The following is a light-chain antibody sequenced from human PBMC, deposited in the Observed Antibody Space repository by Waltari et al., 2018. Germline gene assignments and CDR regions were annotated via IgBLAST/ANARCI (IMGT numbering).Light chain of an antibody. CDR1: QRISSW. CDR2: KAS. V-gene: IGKV1-5*03. CDR3: LHYNSYPRT. J-gene: IGKJ1*01. Sequence: DIQMTQSPSTLSASVGDRVTITCRASQRISSWLAWYQQKPGKAPKLLIYKASSLETGVPSRFSGRGSGTEFTLTISSLQPDDFATYYCLHYNSYPRTFGQGTKVEIK.